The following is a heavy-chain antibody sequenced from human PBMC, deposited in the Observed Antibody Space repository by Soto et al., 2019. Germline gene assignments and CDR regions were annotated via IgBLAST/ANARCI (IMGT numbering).Heavy chain of an antibody. Sequence: ASVKVSCKASGYTFTSYDINWVRQATGQGLEWMGWMNPNSGNTGYAQKFQGRVTMTRNTSISTAYMELSSLRSEDTAVYYCAREEAAAGTPPDYWGQGTLLTVSS. J-gene: IGHJ4*02. D-gene: IGHD6-13*01. CDR1: GYTFTSYD. CDR3: AREEAAAGTPPDY. V-gene: IGHV1-8*01. CDR2: MNPNSGNT.